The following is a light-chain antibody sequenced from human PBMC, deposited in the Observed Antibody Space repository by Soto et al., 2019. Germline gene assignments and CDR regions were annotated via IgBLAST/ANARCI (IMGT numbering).Light chain of an antibody. CDR3: QQYGTSPRT. CDR1: QSVGSSF. J-gene: IGKJ1*01. V-gene: IGKV3-20*01. Sequence: EIVLTQSPGTLSLSPGERATLSCTASQSVGSSFLAWYQQKPGQAPRLLIYGASSRATGIPDRFSGSGSGTDFTLPISRLEPEDFAVYYCQQYGTSPRTFGQGTKVEIK. CDR2: GAS.